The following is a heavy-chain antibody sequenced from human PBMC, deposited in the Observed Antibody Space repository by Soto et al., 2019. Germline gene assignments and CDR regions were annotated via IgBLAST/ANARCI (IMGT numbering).Heavy chain of an antibody. V-gene: IGHV3-23*01. J-gene: IGHJ4*02. Sequence: GGSLTLSCAASGFTFSSYAMSWVRQAPGKGLEWVSAISGSGGSTYYADSVKGRFTISRDNSKNTLYLQMNSLRAEDTAVYYCAKDLSWNYYLGYWGQGTLVTVSS. CDR2: ISGSGGST. CDR3: AKDLSWNYYLGY. CDR1: GFTFSSYA. D-gene: IGHD1-7*01.